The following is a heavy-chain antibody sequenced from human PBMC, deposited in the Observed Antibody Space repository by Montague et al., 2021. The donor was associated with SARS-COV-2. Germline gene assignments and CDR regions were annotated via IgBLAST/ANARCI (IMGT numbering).Heavy chain of an antibody. V-gene: IGHV2-70*01. CDR3: ARIFDSSWPTFDY. CDR2: XDWDDDK. D-gene: IGHD6-13*01. CDR1: GFSLSTSGMC. J-gene: IGHJ4*02. Sequence: PALVKPTQTLTLTCTFSGFSLSTSGMCVSWIRQPPGKALEWLALXDWDDDKYYSTSLKTRLTISKDTSKSQVVLTMTNMDPVDTATYYCARIFDSSWPTFDYWGQGTLVTVSS.